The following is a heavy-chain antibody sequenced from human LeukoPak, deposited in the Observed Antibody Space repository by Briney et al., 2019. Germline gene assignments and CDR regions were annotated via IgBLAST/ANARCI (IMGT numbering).Heavy chain of an antibody. CDR1: GDSISSSNYY. CDR2: FYHGGNT. J-gene: IGHJ4*02. V-gene: IGHV4-39*01. CDR3: ARPAGYCSTASCYEYFDY. Sequence: SETLSLTCTVSGDSISSSNYYWAWIRQPPGKGLDWIGNFYHGGNTYYNPSLKSRVTISVDTSKNQFSLKVSSVTAADTAVYYCARPAGYCSTASCYEYFDYWGQGTLVTVSS. D-gene: IGHD2-2*01.